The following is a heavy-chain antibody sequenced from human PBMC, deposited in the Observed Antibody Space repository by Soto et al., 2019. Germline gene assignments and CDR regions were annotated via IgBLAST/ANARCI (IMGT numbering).Heavy chain of an antibody. CDR1: GYTFTSYG. D-gene: IGHD2-8*01. CDR2: ISAYNGNT. J-gene: IGHJ5*02. Sequence: QVQLVQSGAEVKKPGASVKVSCKASGYTFTSYGISWVRQAPGQGLEWMGWISAYNGNTNYAQKLQGRVTMTTDTSTSTAYMELRSLRSDDTAVYYCERAWGLRVYAMDPTDTSHYNWFDPWGQGTLVTVSS. CDR3: ERAWGLRVYAMDPTDTSHYNWFDP. V-gene: IGHV1-18*01.